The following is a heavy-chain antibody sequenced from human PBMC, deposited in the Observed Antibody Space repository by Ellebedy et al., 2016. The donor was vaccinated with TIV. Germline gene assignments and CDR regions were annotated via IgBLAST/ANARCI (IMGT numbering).Heavy chain of an antibody. Sequence: MPSETLSLTCTVSGGSISSYYWSWIRQPPGKGLEWIGYFYNSVNTIYNPSLKSRVSMSVDTSKNQVSLKLRSVTAEDTAVYSCARFFESGSTGDYWGQGTLVTVSS. CDR3: ARFFESGSTGDY. V-gene: IGHV4-59*08. J-gene: IGHJ4*02. CDR1: GGSISSYY. CDR2: FYNSVNT. D-gene: IGHD3-10*01.